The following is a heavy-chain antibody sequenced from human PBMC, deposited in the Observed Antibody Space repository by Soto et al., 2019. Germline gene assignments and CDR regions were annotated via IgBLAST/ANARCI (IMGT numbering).Heavy chain of an antibody. CDR1: GGSISSGGYS. J-gene: IGHJ2*01. CDR3: AREGGSVSPDWYFDL. D-gene: IGHD1-26*01. CDR2: IFPSGST. V-gene: IGHV4-30-2*01. Sequence: QLQLQESGSGLVKPSQTLSLTCAVSGGSISSGGYSWSWIRQPPGKGLEWIGYIFPSGSTYYNPSLKSRVTISIDNSKNQFSLRFTSVTAADTAVYYCAREGGSVSPDWYFDLWGRGTLVTVSS.